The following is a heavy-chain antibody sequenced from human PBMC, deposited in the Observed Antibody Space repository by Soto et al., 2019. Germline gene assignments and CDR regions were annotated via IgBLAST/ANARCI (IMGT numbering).Heavy chain of an antibody. D-gene: IGHD5-12*01. CDR1: GGTFSNYP. V-gene: IGHV1-69*05. CDR3: GRGSRRWLQLGYFDL. Sequence: QVQLVQSGAEVKKPGSSVKVSCKASGGTFSNYPISWVRQAPGQGLEWMGGIIPIFGTVNYAQKFQGRVTMTPDESPSTTSMELRSLRSEDTAVYYCGRGSRRWLQLGYFDLWGRGTLVTVSS. J-gene: IGHJ2*01. CDR2: IIPIFGTV.